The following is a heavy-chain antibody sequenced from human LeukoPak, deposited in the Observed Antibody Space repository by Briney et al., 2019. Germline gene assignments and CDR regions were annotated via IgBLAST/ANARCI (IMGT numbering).Heavy chain of an antibody. V-gene: IGHV5-51*01. CDR1: GYTFPIYW. D-gene: IGHD3-16*02. CDR2: IYPSDSHT. Sequence: PGESLKISCQGSGYTFPIYWIGWVRQTPGKGLEWMGIIYPSDSHTIYSPSFQGQVTVSADKSISIAYLQWSSLKASDTAIYYCVRHYRPPQDSRAAKPTGYYYYYMDVWGTGTTDIVSS. CDR3: VRHYRPPQDSRAAKPTGYYYYYMDV. J-gene: IGHJ6*03.